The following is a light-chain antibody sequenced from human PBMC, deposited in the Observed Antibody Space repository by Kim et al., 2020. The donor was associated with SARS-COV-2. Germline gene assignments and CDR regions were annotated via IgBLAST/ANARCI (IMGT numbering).Light chain of an antibody. J-gene: IGLJ2*01. CDR1: SSDVGGYNY. CDR3: SSYTSSNNLV. Sequence: QSALTQPPSASGSPGQSITISCTGTSSDVGGYNYVSWYQQHPGKAPKVMIYDVTKRPSGVSDRFSGSKSGNTASLTISELQAEDEADYYCSSYTSSNNLVFGGGTKLTVL. V-gene: IGLV2-14*03. CDR2: DVT.